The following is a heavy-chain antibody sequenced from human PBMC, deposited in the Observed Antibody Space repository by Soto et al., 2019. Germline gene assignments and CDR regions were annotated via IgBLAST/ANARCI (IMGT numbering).Heavy chain of an antibody. Sequence: XGSLRLSCAAAGFTFSSYTMSWVRQAPGKGLDWVSAISGSGGSTYYADSVKGRFTISRDNSKNTLYLQMNSLRAEDTAVYYCAKGDIVVVPAAIRARYYYGMDVWGQGTTVTVSS. CDR3: AKGDIVVVPAAIRARYYYGMDV. V-gene: IGHV3-23*01. J-gene: IGHJ6*02. CDR2: ISGSGGST. D-gene: IGHD2-2*01. CDR1: GFTFSSYT.